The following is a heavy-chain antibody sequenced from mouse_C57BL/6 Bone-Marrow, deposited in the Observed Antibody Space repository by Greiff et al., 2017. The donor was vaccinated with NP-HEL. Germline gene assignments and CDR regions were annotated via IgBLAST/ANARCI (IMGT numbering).Heavy chain of an antibody. J-gene: IGHJ4*01. CDR1: GYTFTSYW. Sequence: VQLQQPGAELVKPGASVKMSCKASGYTFTSYWITWVKQRPGQGLEWIGDIYPGSGSTNYNEKFKSKATLTVDTSSSTAYMQLSSLTSEDSAVYYCARWGYDEGHAMDYWGQGTSVTVSS. CDR3: ARWGYDEGHAMDY. CDR2: IYPGSGST. V-gene: IGHV1-55*01. D-gene: IGHD2-2*01.